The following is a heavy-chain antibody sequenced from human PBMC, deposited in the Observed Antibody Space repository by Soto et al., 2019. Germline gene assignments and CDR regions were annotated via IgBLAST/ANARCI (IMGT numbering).Heavy chain of an antibody. CDR1: GGTFSTYA. CDR2: VIPIFGTP. CDR3: ARSQGGSSSLDIYYYYYYGMDV. J-gene: IGHJ6*02. D-gene: IGHD2-15*01. Sequence: QVQLVQSGAEVKKPGSSVKVSCKAPGGTFSTYAISWVRQAPGQGLEWMGGVIPIFGTPKYAQKFQGRVTITADESTSKGYMELRSLRSEDKAVYYCARSQGGSSSLDIYYYYYYGMDVWGQGTTVTVSS. V-gene: IGHV1-69*01.